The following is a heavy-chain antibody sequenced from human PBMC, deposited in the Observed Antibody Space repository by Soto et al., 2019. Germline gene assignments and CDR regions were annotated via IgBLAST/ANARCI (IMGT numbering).Heavy chain of an antibody. CDR1: GGTFSSYT. V-gene: IGHV1-69*08. CDR2: IIPILGIA. D-gene: IGHD6-19*01. Sequence: QVQLVQSGAEVKKPGSSVKVSCKASGGTFSSYTISWVRQAPGQGLEWMGRIIPILGIANYAQKFQGRVTITADKSTSTAYMELSSLRSEDTDVYYCARDSSGWYSYWGQGTLVTVSS. J-gene: IGHJ4*02. CDR3: ARDSSGWYSY.